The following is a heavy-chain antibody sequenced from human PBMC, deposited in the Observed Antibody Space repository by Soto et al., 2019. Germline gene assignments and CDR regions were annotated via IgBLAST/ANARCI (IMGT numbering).Heavy chain of an antibody. CDR3: ARDTTRPNYYDSSFYYSHNYYHYVMYF. V-gene: IGHV4-61*01. CDR1: GGSVSSGSYY. J-gene: IGHJ6*02. D-gene: IGHD3-22*01. Sequence: SETLSLTCTVSGGSVSSGSYYWSWIRQPPGKGLEWIGYIYYSGSTNYNPSLKSRVTISVDTSKNQFSLKLSSVTAADTAVYYCARDTTRPNYYDSSFYYSHNYYHYVMYFCGQGSSVPVSS. CDR2: IYYSGST.